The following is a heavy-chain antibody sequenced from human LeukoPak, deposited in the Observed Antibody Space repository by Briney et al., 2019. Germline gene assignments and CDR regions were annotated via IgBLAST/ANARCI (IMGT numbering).Heavy chain of an antibody. V-gene: IGHV3-23*01. CDR3: AKHKSVRGSYPDY. J-gene: IGHJ4*02. Sequence: GGSLRLSCAASGFTFSHAWMSWVRQAPGKGLEWVSAISGSGGSTYYADSVKGRFTISRDNSKNTLYLQMNSLRAEDTAVYYCAKHKSVRGSYPDYWGQGTLVTVSS. CDR2: ISGSGGST. CDR1: GFTFSHAW. D-gene: IGHD1-26*01.